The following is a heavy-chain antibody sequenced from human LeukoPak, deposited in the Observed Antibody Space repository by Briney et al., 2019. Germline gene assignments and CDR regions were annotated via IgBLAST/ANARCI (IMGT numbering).Heavy chain of an antibody. J-gene: IGHJ5*02. CDR3: ARKVELNWFDP. CDR2: INPGSGST. Sequence: ASVKVSCMASGYTFTRYHIYWVRQAPGQGLEWMGMINPGSGSTSYAQKFQGRVTMTRDTPTSTVYMELSNLRSDDTAVYYCARKVELNWFDPWGQGTLVTVSS. D-gene: IGHD1-1*01. CDR1: GYTFTRYH. V-gene: IGHV1-46*01.